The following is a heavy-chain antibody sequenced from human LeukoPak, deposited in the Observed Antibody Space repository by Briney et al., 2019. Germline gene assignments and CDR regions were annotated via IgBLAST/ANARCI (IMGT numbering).Heavy chain of an antibody. J-gene: IGHJ4*02. CDR3: ARTYYGSGSTTFDY. CDR1: GGSISSSSYY. D-gene: IGHD3-10*01. Sequence: SETLSLTCTVSGGSISSSSYYWGWIRQPPGKGLEGIGSIYYSGSTYYNASLKSRVTISVDTSKNQFSLKLSSVTAADTAVYYCARTYYGSGSTTFDYWGQGTLVTVSS. V-gene: IGHV4-39*07. CDR2: IYYSGST.